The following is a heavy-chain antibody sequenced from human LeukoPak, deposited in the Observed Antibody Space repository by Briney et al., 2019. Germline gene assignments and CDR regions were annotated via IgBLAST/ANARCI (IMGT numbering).Heavy chain of an antibody. CDR1: GFTFSDYA. Sequence: PGGSLRLSCAASGFTFSDYAMNWVRQAPGKGLEWVSYISTSSTTIYYADSVKGRFTISRDNARNSLYLQMNSLRAEDTAVYYCARDKSYGDYGYWGQGTLVTVSS. CDR3: ARDKSYGDYGY. CDR2: ISTSSTTI. V-gene: IGHV3-48*04. J-gene: IGHJ4*02. D-gene: IGHD4-17*01.